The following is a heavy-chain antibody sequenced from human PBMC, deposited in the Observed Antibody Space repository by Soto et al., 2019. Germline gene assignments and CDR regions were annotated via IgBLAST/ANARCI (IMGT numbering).Heavy chain of an antibody. CDR1: GFTFSSYA. CDR3: AKCPRSSGWYFDAFDI. CDR2: ISGSGGST. J-gene: IGHJ3*02. Sequence: HPGGSLRLSCAASGFTFSSYAMSWVRQAPGKGLEWVSAISGSGGSTYYADSVKGRFTISRDNSKNTLYLQMNSLRAEDTAVYYCAKCPRSSGWYFDAFDIWGQGTMVTVSS. D-gene: IGHD6-19*01. V-gene: IGHV3-23*01.